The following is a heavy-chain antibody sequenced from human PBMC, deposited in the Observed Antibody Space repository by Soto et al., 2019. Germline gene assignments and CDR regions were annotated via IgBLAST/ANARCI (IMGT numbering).Heavy chain of an antibody. CDR2: IKSKTDGGTT. CDR1: GFTFRNAW. Sequence: EVQLVESGGGLVKPGGSLRLSCAASGFTFRNAWMNWVLQAPGKGLEWVGRIKSKTDGGTTDYAAPVNGRFTISRDDSKNTLYLQMNSLKTEDTAVYYCTTEDSVVVAATPGAFDIWGQGTMVTVSS. V-gene: IGHV3-15*07. CDR3: TTEDSVVVAATPGAFDI. D-gene: IGHD2-15*01. J-gene: IGHJ3*02.